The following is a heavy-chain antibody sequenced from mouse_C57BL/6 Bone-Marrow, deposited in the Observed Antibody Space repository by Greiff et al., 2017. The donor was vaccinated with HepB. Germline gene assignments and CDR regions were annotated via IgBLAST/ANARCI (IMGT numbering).Heavy chain of an antibody. CDR2: IYPGSGST. V-gene: IGHV1-55*01. Sequence: QVQLQQPGAELVKPGASVKMSCKASGYTFTSYWITWVKQRSGQGLEWIGDIYPGSGSTNYNEKFKSKATLTVDTSSSTVYMQLGSLTSEDSAVYYCARCLYYDYDAWYFDVWGTGATVTVSS. D-gene: IGHD2-4*01. CDR3: ARCLYYDYDAWYFDV. CDR1: GYTFTSYW. J-gene: IGHJ1*03.